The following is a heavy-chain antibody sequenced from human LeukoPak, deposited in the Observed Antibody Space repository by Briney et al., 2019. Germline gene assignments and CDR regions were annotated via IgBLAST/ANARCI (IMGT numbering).Heavy chain of an antibody. D-gene: IGHD3-10*01. CDR2: IFYSGSA. V-gene: IGHV4-59*01. CDR3: ARVGGFGGSNY. CDR1: GVSLSPYS. J-gene: IGHJ4*02. Sequence: SETLSLTGTVSGVSLSPYSWSWIRQPPGKGLEWIGSIFYSGSATYNPALKSRVTMSVDTSKNQVSLRLTSVTPADTAVYYCARVGGFGGSNYWGQGSLVTVSS.